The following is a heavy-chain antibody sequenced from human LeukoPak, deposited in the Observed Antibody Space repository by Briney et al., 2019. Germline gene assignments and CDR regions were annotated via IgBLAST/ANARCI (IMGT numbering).Heavy chain of an antibody. Sequence: ASVNVSCKASGYTFTSYDINWVRQAPGQGLEWMGWMSPDSGNTGYAQKFQGRVTMTRNTSISTAYMELSSLRSEDTAVYYCARGPPESSSIDCWGQGTLVTVSS. V-gene: IGHV1-8*01. CDR3: ARGPPESSSIDC. D-gene: IGHD6-13*01. CDR2: MSPDSGNT. CDR1: GYTFTSYD. J-gene: IGHJ4*02.